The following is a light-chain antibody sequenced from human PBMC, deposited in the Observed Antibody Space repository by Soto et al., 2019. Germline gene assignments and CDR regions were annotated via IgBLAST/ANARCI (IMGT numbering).Light chain of an antibody. V-gene: IGKV1-39*01. CDR3: QQSFNTPYT. CDR2: TTS. J-gene: IGKJ2*01. CDR1: RSIRTY. Sequence: DIQMTQSPSALSASVGDRVTIACRASRSIRTYLNWYQQRPGKAPKLLIYTTSTLHSGVPSRFSGSGSGTDFTLTISSLQPEDFATYYCQQSFNTPYTFGQGTKLEIK.